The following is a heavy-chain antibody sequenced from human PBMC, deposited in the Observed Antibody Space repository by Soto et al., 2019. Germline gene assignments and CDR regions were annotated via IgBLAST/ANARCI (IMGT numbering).Heavy chain of an antibody. Sequence: QITLKESGPPLVKPTQTLTLTCTFSGFSLNTSGGGVGWIRQPPGKALEWLALIYWDDDKRYSPSLKSRLTITEDTSKNQVVLTMTNMDPVDTATYYGAHRGNHNSSSWDSCYFDLWGRGTLVTVSS. CDR3: AHRGNHNSSSWDSCYFDL. CDR1: GFSLNTSGGG. V-gene: IGHV2-5*02. J-gene: IGHJ2*01. D-gene: IGHD6-13*01. CDR2: IYWDDDK.